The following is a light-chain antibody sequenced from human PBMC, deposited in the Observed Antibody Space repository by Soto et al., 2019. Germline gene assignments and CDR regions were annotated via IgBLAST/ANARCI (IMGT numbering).Light chain of an antibody. V-gene: IGKV1D-8*03. Sequence: VIWMTHSPSLLSTSTRDRVTISCRISQSLSSPFAWYQQQPGKAPELLIYAATTLQSGVPSRFSGSGSGTEFTLTISSLQPDDSATYYCQHYNSYSEAFGQGTKVDIK. CDR1: QSLSSP. J-gene: IGKJ1*01. CDR2: AAT. CDR3: QHYNSYSEA.